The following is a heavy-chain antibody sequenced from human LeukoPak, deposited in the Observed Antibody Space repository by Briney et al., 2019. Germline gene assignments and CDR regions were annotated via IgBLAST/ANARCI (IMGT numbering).Heavy chain of an antibody. Sequence: SETLSLTCAVHGGSFSGYYWTWIRQSPGKGLEWIGEINHSGSTNYNPSLKRRVTISVDTSKNQFSLKLSSVSAADTAVYYCARGPTIDYDILTGYYYFDCWGQGTLVTVSS. CDR2: INHSGST. J-gene: IGHJ4*02. CDR1: GGSFSGYY. CDR3: ARGPTIDYDILTGYYYFDC. V-gene: IGHV4-34*01. D-gene: IGHD3-9*01.